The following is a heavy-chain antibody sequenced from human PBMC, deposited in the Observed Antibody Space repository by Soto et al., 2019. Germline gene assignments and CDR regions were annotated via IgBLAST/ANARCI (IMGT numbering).Heavy chain of an antibody. V-gene: IGHV4-4*02. J-gene: IGHJ5*01. CDR2: VHISGHS. Sequence: SETLSLTCTLSGGSVRAPDWWNWVRQSPDKGLEWIAEVHISGHSNYNPSLRSRVSVSIDSSKNQFYLNLNSVTAADTAIYYFERVRQGCSANTCYFDPWGQGTQVTVPS. CDR1: GGSVRAPDW. D-gene: IGHD2-15*01. CDR3: ERVRQGCSANTCYFDP.